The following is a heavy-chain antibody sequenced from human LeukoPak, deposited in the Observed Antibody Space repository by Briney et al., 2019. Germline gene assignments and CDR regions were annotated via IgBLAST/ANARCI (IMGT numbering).Heavy chain of an antibody. D-gene: IGHD3-22*01. CDR1: GFTFSNHA. CDR3: AREWFDFDY. CDR2: ITGSGSST. Sequence: TGGSLSLSCAASGFTFSNHAMTWVRQAPGKGLEWVSEITGSGSSTYYADSVKGRFTISRDNSKNTLFLQMNSVRAEDTATYYGAREWFDFDYWGQGILVTVSS. V-gene: IGHV3-23*01. J-gene: IGHJ4*02.